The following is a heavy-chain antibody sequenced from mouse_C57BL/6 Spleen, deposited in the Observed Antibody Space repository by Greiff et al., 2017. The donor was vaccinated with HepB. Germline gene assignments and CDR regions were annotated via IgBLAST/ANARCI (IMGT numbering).Heavy chain of an antibody. CDR1: GYTFTSYW. CDR2: IDPSDSYT. Sequence: QVQLQQPGAELVMPGASVKLSCKASGYTFTSYWMHWVKQSPGQGLEWIGEIDPSDSYTNYNQKFKGKSTLTVDKSSSTAYMQLSSLTSEDSAVYYCARSGDGYPLHFDVWGTGTTVTVSS. J-gene: IGHJ1*03. V-gene: IGHV1-69*01. CDR3: ARSGDGYPLHFDV. D-gene: IGHD2-3*01.